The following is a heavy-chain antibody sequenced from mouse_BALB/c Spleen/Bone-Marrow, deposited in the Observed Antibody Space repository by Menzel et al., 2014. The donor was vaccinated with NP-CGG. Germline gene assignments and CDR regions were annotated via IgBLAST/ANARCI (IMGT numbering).Heavy chain of an antibody. CDR1: GFTFSSFG. CDR2: ISNGSSTI. Sequence: EVKVEESGGGLVQPGGSRKLSCAASGFTFSSFGMHWVRQAPEKGLEWAAYISNGSSTIYYADTVKGRFTISRDNPKNTLFLQMTSLRSEDTAMYYCARKGAMITHYYAMDYWGQGTSVTVSS. D-gene: IGHD2-4*01. CDR3: ARKGAMITHYYAMDY. J-gene: IGHJ4*01. V-gene: IGHV5-17*02.